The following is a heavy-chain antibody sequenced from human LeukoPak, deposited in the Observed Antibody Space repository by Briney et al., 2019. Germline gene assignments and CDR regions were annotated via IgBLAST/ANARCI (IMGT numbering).Heavy chain of an antibody. CDR2: INPNSGGT. V-gene: IGHV1-2*06. Sequence: ASVKVSCKASGYTFTGYYMHWVRQAPGQGLEWMGRINPNSGGTNYAQKFQGRVTMTRDTSISTAYMELSRLRSDDTAVYYCARYGPGSYGHYYFDYWGQGTLVTVSS. J-gene: IGHJ4*02. CDR1: GYTFTGYY. D-gene: IGHD3-10*01. CDR3: ARYGPGSYGHYYFDY.